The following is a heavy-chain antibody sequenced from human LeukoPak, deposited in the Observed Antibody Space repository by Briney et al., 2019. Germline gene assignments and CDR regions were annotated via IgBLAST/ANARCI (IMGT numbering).Heavy chain of an antibody. CDR2: ISGSGGST. D-gene: IGHD5-12*01. Sequence: GGSLRLSCAASGFTFSSYAMSWVRQAPGKGLEWVSAISGSGGSTYYADSVKGRFTISRDNSKNTLYLQMNSLRAEDTAVYYCARGAKTIVATAYYGMDVWGQGTTVTVSS. V-gene: IGHV3-23*01. CDR1: GFTFSSYA. J-gene: IGHJ6*02. CDR3: ARGAKTIVATAYYGMDV.